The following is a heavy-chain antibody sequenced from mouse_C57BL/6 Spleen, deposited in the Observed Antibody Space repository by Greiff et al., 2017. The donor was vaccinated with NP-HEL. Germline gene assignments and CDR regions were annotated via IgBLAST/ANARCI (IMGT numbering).Heavy chain of an antibody. CDR2: ISYDGSN. Sequence: EVQLVESGPGLVKPSQSLSLTCSVTGYSITSGYYWNWIRQFPGNKLEWMGYISYDGSNNYNPSLKNRISITRDTSKNQFFLKLNSVTTEDTATYYCARMGYGSLDYWGQGTTLTVSS. CDR3: ARMGYGSLDY. V-gene: IGHV3-6*01. CDR1: GYSITSGYY. D-gene: IGHD1-1*01. J-gene: IGHJ2*01.